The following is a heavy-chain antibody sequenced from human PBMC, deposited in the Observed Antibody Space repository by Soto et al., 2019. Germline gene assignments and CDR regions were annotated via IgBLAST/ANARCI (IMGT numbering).Heavy chain of an antibody. CDR3: TTDLASSSSYYYYYGMDV. J-gene: IGHJ6*02. CDR1: GFTFSNAW. CDR2: IKSKTDGGTT. Sequence: GGSLRLSCAASGFTFSNAWMSWVRQAPGKGLEWVGRIKSKTDGGTTDYAAPVKGRFTISRDDSKNTLYLQMNSLKTEDTAVYYCTTDLASSSSYYYYYGMDVWGQGTTVTVSS. D-gene: IGHD6-6*01. V-gene: IGHV3-15*01.